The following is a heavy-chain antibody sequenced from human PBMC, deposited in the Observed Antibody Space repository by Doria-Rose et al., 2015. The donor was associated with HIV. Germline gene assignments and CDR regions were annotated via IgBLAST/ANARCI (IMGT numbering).Heavy chain of an antibody. CDR3: ARIKSSRWYHKYYFDF. Sequence: ESGPVLVKPTETLTLTCTVSGVSLSSPGMGVSWIRQPPGKALEWLANNFSDDERSYKTSLKSRLTICRGTSRSQVVLTMTDMDPVDTATYYCARIKSSRWYHKYYFDFWGQGTLVIVSA. V-gene: IGHV2-26*01. CDR2: NFSDDER. D-gene: IGHD6-13*01. CDR1: GVSLSSPGMG. J-gene: IGHJ4*02.